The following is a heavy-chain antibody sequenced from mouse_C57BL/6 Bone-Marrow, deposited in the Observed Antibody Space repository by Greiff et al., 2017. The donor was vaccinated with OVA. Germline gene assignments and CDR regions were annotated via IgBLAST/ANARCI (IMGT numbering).Heavy chain of an antibody. CDR1: GYTFTSYG. CDR2: FYPRSGNT. CDR3: ARERDYGSSYPYWYFDG. J-gene: IGHJ1*03. Sequence: QVQLQQSGAELARPGASVKLSCKASGYTFTSYGISWVKQRTGQGLEWIGEFYPRSGNTYYTEKFKGKATLPADKADSTAYMELGSLTSEDSAVYFCARERDYGSSYPYWYFDGWGTGTTVTVSS. D-gene: IGHD1-1*01. V-gene: IGHV1-81*01.